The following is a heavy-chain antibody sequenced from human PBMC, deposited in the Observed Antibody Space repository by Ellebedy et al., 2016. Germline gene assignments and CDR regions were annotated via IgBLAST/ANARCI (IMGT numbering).Heavy chain of an antibody. V-gene: IGHV3-33*01. CDR3: ARDRISASGIFDY. Sequence: GESLKISCAASGFTFSGYGMHWVRQAPGKGLEWVAVIWFDGSNKYHADSVKGRFTISRDNSKNTLYLQMNSLRAEDTAVYYCARDRISASGIFDYWGQGTLVTVSS. D-gene: IGHD6-13*01. CDR2: IWFDGSNK. CDR1: GFTFSGYG. J-gene: IGHJ4*02.